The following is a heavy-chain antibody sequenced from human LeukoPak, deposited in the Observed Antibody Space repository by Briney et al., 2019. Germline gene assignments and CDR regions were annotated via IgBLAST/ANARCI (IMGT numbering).Heavy chain of an antibody. Sequence: SETLSLTCTVSGGTISSYYWSWIRQPAGKGLDWSGRIYTSGSTNYNPSLKSRVTMSVDTSKNQFSLKLSSVTAADTAVYYCARMSSSSWYYFDYWGQRTLVTVSS. CDR2: IYTSGST. J-gene: IGHJ4*02. D-gene: IGHD6-13*01. V-gene: IGHV4-4*07. CDR3: ARMSSSSWYYFDY. CDR1: GGTISSYY.